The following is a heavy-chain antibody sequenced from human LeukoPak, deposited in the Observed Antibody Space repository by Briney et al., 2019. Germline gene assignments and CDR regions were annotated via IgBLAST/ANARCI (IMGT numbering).Heavy chain of an antibody. CDR1: GFTFSSYG. CDR2: IRYDGSNK. J-gene: IGHJ4*02. V-gene: IGHV3-30*02. Sequence: GGSLRLSCAASGFTFSSYGMHWVRQAPGKGLEWVAFIRYDGSNKYYADSVKGRFTISRDNSKNTLYLQMNGLRAEDTAVYYCAKAHCSSTSCYIGFDYWGQGTLVTVSS. D-gene: IGHD2-2*02. CDR3: AKAHCSSTSCYIGFDY.